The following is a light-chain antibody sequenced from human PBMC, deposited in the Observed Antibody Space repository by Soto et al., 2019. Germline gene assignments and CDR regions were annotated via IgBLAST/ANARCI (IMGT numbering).Light chain of an antibody. J-gene: IGLJ1*01. CDR3: CSYAGSYTYV. CDR1: SSDVGGHNY. CDR2: SVS. V-gene: IGLV2-11*01. Sequence: QSALTQPRSVSGSPGQSVTISCTGTSSDVGGHNYVSWYQQYPGKAPKLLLSSVSKRPSGVPDRFSGSKSGNTASLTISGLQDEDQAASSCCSYAGSYTYVFGTGTKGTVL.